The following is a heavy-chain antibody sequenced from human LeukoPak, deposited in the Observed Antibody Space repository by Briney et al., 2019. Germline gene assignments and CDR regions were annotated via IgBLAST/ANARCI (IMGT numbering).Heavy chain of an antibody. Sequence: PGGSLRLSCAASGFTFSSYAMHWVRQAPGKGLEWVAVISYDGSNKYYADSVKGRFTISRDNSKNTLYLQMNSLRAEDTALYYCAKDTRTGYYNPLFDYWGQGTLVTVSS. J-gene: IGHJ4*02. CDR2: ISYDGSNK. D-gene: IGHD3/OR15-3a*01. V-gene: IGHV3-30-3*01. CDR3: AKDTRTGYYNPLFDY. CDR1: GFTFSSYA.